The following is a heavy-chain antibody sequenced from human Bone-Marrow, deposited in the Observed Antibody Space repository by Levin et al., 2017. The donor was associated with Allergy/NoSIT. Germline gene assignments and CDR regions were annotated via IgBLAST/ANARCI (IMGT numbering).Heavy chain of an antibody. V-gene: IGHV4-34*01. J-gene: IGHJ6*02. D-gene: IGHD4-23*01. CDR3: ARASKRYDYGGNRYYGMDV. CDR1: GGSFSGYY. Sequence: SETLSLTCAVYGGSFSGYYWSWIRQPPGKGLEWIGEINHSGSTNYNPSLKSRVTISVDTSKNQFSLKLSSVTAADTAVYYCARASKRYDYGGNRYYGMDVWGQGTTVTVSS. CDR2: INHSGST.